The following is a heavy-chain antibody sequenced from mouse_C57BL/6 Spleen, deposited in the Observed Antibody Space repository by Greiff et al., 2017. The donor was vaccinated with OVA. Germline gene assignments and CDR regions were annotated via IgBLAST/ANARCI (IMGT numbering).Heavy chain of an antibody. V-gene: IGHV1-80*01. D-gene: IGHD1-1*01. CDR2: IYPGDGDT. J-gene: IGHJ1*03. CDR1: GYAFSSYW. Sequence: QVQLQQSGAELVKPGASVKISCKASGYAFSSYWMNWVKQRPGKGLEWIGQIYPGDGDTNYNGKFKGKATLTADKSSSTAYMQLSSLTSEDSAVYFCARCYGSSLWYFDVWGTGTTVTVSS. CDR3: ARCYGSSLWYFDV.